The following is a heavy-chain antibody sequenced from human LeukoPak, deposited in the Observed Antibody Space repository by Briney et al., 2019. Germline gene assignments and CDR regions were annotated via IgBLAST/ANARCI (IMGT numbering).Heavy chain of an antibody. CDR2: ICYSGST. CDR1: GGSISSGGYC. Sequence: PSQTLSLTCTVSGGSISSGGYCWSWIRQHPGKGLEWIGYICYSGSTYYNPSLKSRVTISVDTSKNQFSLRPSSVTAADTAVYYCARGGYSYGYIDYWGQGTLVTVSS. D-gene: IGHD5-18*01. V-gene: IGHV4-31*03. CDR3: ARGGYSYGYIDY. J-gene: IGHJ4*02.